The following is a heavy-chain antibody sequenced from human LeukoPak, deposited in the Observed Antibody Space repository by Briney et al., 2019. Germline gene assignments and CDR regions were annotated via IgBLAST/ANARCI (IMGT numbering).Heavy chain of an antibody. CDR3: ARAPVVTAIFAFDI. CDR1: GFTFSSYA. D-gene: IGHD2-21*02. Sequence: GGSLRLSCAASGFTFSSYAMSWVRQAPGKGLEWVSGISGSGDNTYYADSVKGRFTISRDNSKNTLYLQMNSLRAEDTAVYYCARAPVVTAIFAFDIWGQGTMVTVSS. CDR2: ISGSGDNT. J-gene: IGHJ3*02. V-gene: IGHV3-23*01.